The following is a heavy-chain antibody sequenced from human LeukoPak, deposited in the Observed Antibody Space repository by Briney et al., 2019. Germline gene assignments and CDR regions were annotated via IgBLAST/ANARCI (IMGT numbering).Heavy chain of an antibody. D-gene: IGHD1-26*01. V-gene: IGHV4-39*01. CDR2: IYYSGST. Sequence: PSETLSLTCTVSGGSISSSSYYWGWIRQPPGKGLEWIGSIYYSGSTYYNPSLKSRVTISVDTSKNQFSLKLSSVTAADPALYSCARHYLGGNYPDYFNHWGQGTLVTVSS. CDR3: ARHYLGGNYPDYFNH. J-gene: IGHJ4*02. CDR1: GGSISSSSYY.